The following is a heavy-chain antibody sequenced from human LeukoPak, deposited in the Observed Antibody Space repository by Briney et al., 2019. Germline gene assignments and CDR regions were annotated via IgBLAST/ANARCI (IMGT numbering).Heavy chain of an antibody. CDR2: INSDGSST. V-gene: IGHV3-74*01. D-gene: IGHD1-14*01. Sequence: GGSLRLSCAASKFTFSNYWMHWVRQVPGKGLVWVSRINSDGSSTNYADSVKGRFTISRDNAKNTLHLQMNSLRVEDTAVYYCARDQTAITADWAFDIWGQGTMVTVSS. CDR3: ARDQTAITADWAFDI. J-gene: IGHJ3*02. CDR1: KFTFSNYW.